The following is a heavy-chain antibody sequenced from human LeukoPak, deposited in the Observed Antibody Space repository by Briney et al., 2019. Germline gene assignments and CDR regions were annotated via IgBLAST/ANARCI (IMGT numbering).Heavy chain of an antibody. J-gene: IGHJ3*02. CDR1: GYTLTELS. CDR3: ATVEIGPRGAFDI. D-gene: IGHD2-21*01. Sequence: ASVKVSCKVSGYTLTELSMHWVRQAPGKGLEWMGGFDPEDGETTYAQKFQGRVTMTEDTSTDTAYMELSSLRSEDTAVYYCATVEIGPRGAFDIWGQGTMVTVSS. V-gene: IGHV1-24*01. CDR2: FDPEDGET.